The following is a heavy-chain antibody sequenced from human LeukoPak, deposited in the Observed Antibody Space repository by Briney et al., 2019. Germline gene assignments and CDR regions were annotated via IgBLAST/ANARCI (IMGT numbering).Heavy chain of an antibody. D-gene: IGHD2-21*02. J-gene: IGHJ4*02. CDR1: GFAFSDYY. Sequence: PGGSLRLSCAASGFAFSDYYMSWIRQAPGKGLEWVSYISSSTTSYTNYADSVKGRFTISRDNAKTSLYLQMNSLRAEDTAVYYCARSAYCGGDCYYYFDYWGQGTLVTVSS. CDR2: ISSSTTSYT. V-gene: IGHV3-11*03. CDR3: ARSAYCGGDCYYYFDY.